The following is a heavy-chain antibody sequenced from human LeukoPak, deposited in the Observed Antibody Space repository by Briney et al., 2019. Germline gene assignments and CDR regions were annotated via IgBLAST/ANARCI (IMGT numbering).Heavy chain of an antibody. CDR1: GFTFSNFW. D-gene: IGHD4-17*01. J-gene: IGHJ4*02. Sequence: GGSLRLSCTASGFTFSNFWMGWVRQAPGKGLEWVANIKQDETEKFYLGSVKGRFTISRDNAKNSLYLQMNSLRAEDTAVYYCAKESYGDYVSLGYWGQGTLVTVSS. CDR2: IKQDETEK. V-gene: IGHV3-7*03. CDR3: AKESYGDYVSLGY.